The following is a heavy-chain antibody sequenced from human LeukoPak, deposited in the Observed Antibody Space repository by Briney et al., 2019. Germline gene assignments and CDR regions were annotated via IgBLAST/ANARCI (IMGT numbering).Heavy chain of an antibody. CDR3: ARLMEGAARKPDY. CDR2: IYYSGST. Sequence: PSETLSLTCTVSGGSISSYYWSWIRQPPGKGLEWIGYIYYSGSTNYNPSLKSRVTISVDTSKNQFSLKLSSVTAADTAVYYCARLMEGAARKPDYWGQGTLVTVSS. J-gene: IGHJ4*02. V-gene: IGHV4-59*01. CDR1: GGSISSYY. D-gene: IGHD6-6*01.